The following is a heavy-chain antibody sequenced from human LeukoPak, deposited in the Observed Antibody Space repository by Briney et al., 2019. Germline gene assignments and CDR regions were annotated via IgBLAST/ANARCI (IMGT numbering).Heavy chain of an antibody. CDR3: ARDNFGFDY. CDR2: LWSDGSNK. V-gene: IGHV3-33*01. CDR1: GFTFSSYG. D-gene: IGHD1-20*01. Sequence: GGSLRLSCAASGFTFSSYGMHWVRQAPGKGLEWVAVLWSDGSNKYYADSVKGRFTISRDNSKNTLYLQMNSLRAEDTAVFYCARDNFGFDYWGQGTLVTASS. J-gene: IGHJ4*02.